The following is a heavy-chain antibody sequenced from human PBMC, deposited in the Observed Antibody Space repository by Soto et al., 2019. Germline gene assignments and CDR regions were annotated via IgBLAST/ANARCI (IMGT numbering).Heavy chain of an antibody. D-gene: IGHD3-10*01. CDR3: ARGRGDGYNQNWYFDL. J-gene: IGHJ2*01. CDR1: GGSFSGYY. V-gene: IGHV4-34*01. Sequence: SETLSLTCAVYGGSFSGYYWSWIRQPPGKGLERIREINNGGSSNYNPSLKSRGSMSVGTSNNQFSLKLTSVTAADTAVYYCARGRGDGYNQNWYFDLWGRGTLVTVSS. CDR2: INNGGSS.